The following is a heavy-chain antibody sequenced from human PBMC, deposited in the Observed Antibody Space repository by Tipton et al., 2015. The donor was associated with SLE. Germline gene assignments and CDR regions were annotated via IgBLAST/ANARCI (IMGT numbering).Heavy chain of an antibody. V-gene: IGHV3-11*01. D-gene: IGHD2-2*01. CDR2: ISSSGSTI. Sequence: SLRLSCAASGFTFSDYYMSWIRQAPGKGLEWVSYISSSGSTIYYADSMKGRFTISRDNAKNSLYLQMNSLRAEDTAVYYCARAFVVPAAIEYGMDVWGQGTTVTVSS. J-gene: IGHJ6*02. CDR3: ARAFVVPAAIEYGMDV. CDR1: GFTFSDYY.